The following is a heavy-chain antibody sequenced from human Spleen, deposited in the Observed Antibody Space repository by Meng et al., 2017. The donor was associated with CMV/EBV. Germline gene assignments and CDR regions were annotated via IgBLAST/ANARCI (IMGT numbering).Heavy chain of an antibody. CDR2: ISWNSGSI. V-gene: IGHV3-9*01. J-gene: IGHJ4*02. CDR1: GFTFSSYE. Sequence: SLKISCAASGFTFSSYEMNWVRQAPGKGLEWVSGISWNSGSIGYADSVKGRFTISRDNAKNSLYLQMNSLRAEDTALYYCAKSSDYGPGAFDYWGQGTLVTVSS. CDR3: AKSSDYGPGAFDY. D-gene: IGHD4/OR15-4a*01.